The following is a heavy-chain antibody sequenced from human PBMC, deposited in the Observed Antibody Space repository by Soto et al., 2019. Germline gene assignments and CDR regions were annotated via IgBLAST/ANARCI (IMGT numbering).Heavy chain of an antibody. D-gene: IGHD7-27*01. J-gene: IGHJ4*02. CDR1: GFIMSGYY. CDR2: ISSSGTTI. Sequence: PGGSLRLSCVASGFIMSGYYMSWIRQGPGQGLEWLAYISSSGTTIAYADSVRGRFTISRDNAKNSLYLQMNSLEADDTAVYYCARVWAYLDHWGQGTPVTVS. V-gene: IGHV3-11*01. CDR3: ARVWAYLDH.